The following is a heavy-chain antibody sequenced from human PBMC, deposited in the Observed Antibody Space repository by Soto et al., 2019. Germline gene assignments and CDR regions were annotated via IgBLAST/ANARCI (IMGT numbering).Heavy chain of an antibody. D-gene: IGHD3-10*01. CDR1: GFTFGDYA. Sequence: GGSLRLSCTASGFTFGDYAMSWFRQAPGKGLEWVGFIRSKAYGGTTEYAASVKGRFTISRDDSKSIAYLQMNSLKTEDTAVYYCGIWFGEDYYGMDVWGQGTTVTVSS. J-gene: IGHJ6*02. V-gene: IGHV3-49*03. CDR2: IRSKAYGGTT. CDR3: GIWFGEDYYGMDV.